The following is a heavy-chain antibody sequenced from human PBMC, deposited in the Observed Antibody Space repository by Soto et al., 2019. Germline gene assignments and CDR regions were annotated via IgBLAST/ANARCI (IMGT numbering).Heavy chain of an antibody. CDR2: MSSGGSTI. J-gene: IGHJ4*02. V-gene: IGHV3-48*01. CDR3: AREGDGSRWFNDFVY. CDR1: GFTFSRDS. Sequence: EMQLVESGGGLIQPGGSLRLACAASGFTFSRDSMNWVRQAPGKGLEWVSYMSSGGSTIYYADSVKGRFTISRDNAKNALYRQMNGVRAEDTAVYYCAREGDGSRWFNDFVYWGQGTHVTVSS. D-gene: IGHD6-13*01.